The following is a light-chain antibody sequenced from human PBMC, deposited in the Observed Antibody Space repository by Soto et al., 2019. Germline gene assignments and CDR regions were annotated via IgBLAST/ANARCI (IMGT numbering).Light chain of an antibody. CDR3: QSYDSSLSGWV. Sequence: QSVLTQPPSVSGAPGQRVTISCTGSSSKIGAGYDVHWYQHLPGTAPKLLIYGNSNRPSGVPDRFSGSKSGTSASLAITGLQAEDEADYSCQSYDSSLSGWVFGGGTKLTVL. J-gene: IGLJ3*02. V-gene: IGLV1-40*01. CDR1: SSKIGAGYD. CDR2: GNS.